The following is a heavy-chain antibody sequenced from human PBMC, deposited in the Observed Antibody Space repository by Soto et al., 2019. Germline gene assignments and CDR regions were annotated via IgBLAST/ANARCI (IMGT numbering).Heavy chain of an antibody. CDR1: GGSITNSY. Sequence: QVQLQESGPGLVKPSETLSLTCTVSGGSITNSYLSWIRQPPGKGLEWIGYIYYSGSTNYNPSLXSXAXXPEDTSQNQLSLKLTSVTAADTAVYYCARGRWFAPWGQGTLVTVSS. J-gene: IGHJ5*02. CDR3: ARGRWFAP. D-gene: IGHD1-26*01. CDR2: IYYSGST. V-gene: IGHV4-59*08.